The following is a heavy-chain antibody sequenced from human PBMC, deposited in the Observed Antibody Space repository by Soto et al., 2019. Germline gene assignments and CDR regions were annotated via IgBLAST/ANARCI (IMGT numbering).Heavy chain of an antibody. V-gene: IGHV3-7*03. CDR3: ARTGRYSYGAYGMDV. J-gene: IGHJ6*02. D-gene: IGHD3-10*01. CDR1: GFTFSSYW. CDR2: IKEDGSEK. Sequence: HPGGSLRLSCAASGFTFSSYWMSWVRQAPGKGLEWVANIKEDGSEKYYVDSVQGRFTISRDNAKNSVYLQMNSLRAEDTAMYYCARTGRYSYGAYGMDVWGQGTTVTVSS.